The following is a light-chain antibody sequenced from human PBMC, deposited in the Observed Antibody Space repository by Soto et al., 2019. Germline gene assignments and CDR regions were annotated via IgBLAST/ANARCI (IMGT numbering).Light chain of an antibody. V-gene: IGLV2-14*01. CDR1: SSDVGGYNY. J-gene: IGLJ2*01. Sequence: QSVLTQPASVSGSPGQSITISCTGTSSDVGGYNYVSWYQQHPGKAPKLMIYDVNNRPSGVSNRFSVSKSGNTASLTISGLRAEDEGDYYCSSYTSSITLVFGGGTQLTVL. CDR2: DVN. CDR3: SSYTSSITLV.